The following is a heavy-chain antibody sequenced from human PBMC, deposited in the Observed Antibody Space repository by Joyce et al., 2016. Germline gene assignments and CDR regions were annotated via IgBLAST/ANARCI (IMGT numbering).Heavy chain of an antibody. Sequence: EVQLVESGGGLVKPGGSLRLSCAASGITFSNAWMSWVRQAPGKGLEWVGRIKSKTDGGTTDYAAPVKGRFTISRDDSKNTLYLQMNSLKSEDTAVYYCTTDQARWGFDYWGQGTLVTVSS. CDR2: IKSKTDGGTT. V-gene: IGHV3-15*01. CDR3: TTDQARWGFDY. CDR1: GITFSNAW. D-gene: IGHD3-16*01. J-gene: IGHJ4*02.